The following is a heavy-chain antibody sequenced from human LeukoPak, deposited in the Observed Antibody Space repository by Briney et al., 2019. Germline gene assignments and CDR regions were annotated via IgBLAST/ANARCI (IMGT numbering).Heavy chain of an antibody. J-gene: IGHJ4*02. D-gene: IGHD2-21*02. CDR1: GGSTSSSSYY. CDR3: ARRRSGDYYLDF. Sequence: PSETLSLTCTVSGGSTSSSSYYWGWIRQPPGKGLEWIGSIYYSGSTYYNPSLKSRVTISVDTSKNQFSLKLRSVTAADTAVYYCARRRSGDYYLDFWGQGTVVTVSS. CDR2: IYYSGST. V-gene: IGHV4-39*01.